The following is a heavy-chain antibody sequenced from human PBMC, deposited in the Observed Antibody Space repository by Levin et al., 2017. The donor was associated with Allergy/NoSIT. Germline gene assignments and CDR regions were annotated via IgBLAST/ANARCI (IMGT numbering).Heavy chain of an antibody. Sequence: PGGSLRLSCVASGFTVSSNYMSWVRQAPGKGLQWVSIIYSGGSTYYADSGKGRFSISRDSSKNTLYLQMNSLRAEDTAVYYCARKMYYYDSSGYYDYWGQGTLVTVSS. J-gene: IGHJ4*02. V-gene: IGHV3-53*01. CDR1: GFTVSSNY. CDR3: ARKMYYYDSSGYYDY. D-gene: IGHD3-22*01. CDR2: IYSGGST.